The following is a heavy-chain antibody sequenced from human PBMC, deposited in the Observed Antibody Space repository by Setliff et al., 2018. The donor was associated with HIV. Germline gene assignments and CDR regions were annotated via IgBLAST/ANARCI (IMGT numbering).Heavy chain of an antibody. V-gene: IGHV1-69*13. CDR2: IIPILETT. J-gene: IGHJ1*01. CDR3: ARGWSEDTSMVQVEYFEH. D-gene: IGHD5-18*01. Sequence: SVKVSCKASGGTFSSYGINWVRQAPGQGLEWVGGIIPILETTNSAQRFQGRVTISADESTSTAYMELSSLRSEDTAVYYCARGWSEDTSMVQVEYFEHWGQGTLVTVSS. CDR1: GGTFSSYG.